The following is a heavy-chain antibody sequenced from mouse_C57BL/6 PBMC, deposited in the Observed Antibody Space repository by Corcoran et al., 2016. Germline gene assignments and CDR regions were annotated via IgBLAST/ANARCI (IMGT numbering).Heavy chain of an antibody. V-gene: IGHV9-3*01. CDR1: GYTFTTYG. Sequence: QIQLVQSGPELKKPGETVKISCKASGYTFTTYGMSWVKQAPGKGLKWMGWINTYSGVPTYADDFKGRFAFSLETSASTAYLQINNLKNEDTATYFCARWVGLPHYWGQGTTLTVSS. J-gene: IGHJ2*01. CDR2: INTYSGVP. CDR3: ARWVGLPHY. D-gene: IGHD1-1*01.